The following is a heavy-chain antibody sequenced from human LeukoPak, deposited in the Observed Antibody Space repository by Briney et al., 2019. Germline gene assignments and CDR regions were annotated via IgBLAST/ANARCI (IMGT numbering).Heavy chain of an antibody. CDR1: GGSIISSGSS. Sequence: SQTLSLTCAVSGGSIISSGSSWSWIRQPPGKGLEWIGYIYHSGSTYYNPSLKSRVTISVDRSKNQFSLRLTSVTAADTAVYYCARGVHYSPPRLIDCWGQGTLVTVSS. D-gene: IGHD4-11*01. V-gene: IGHV4-30-2*01. CDR3: ARGVHYSPPRLIDC. CDR2: IYHSGST. J-gene: IGHJ4*02.